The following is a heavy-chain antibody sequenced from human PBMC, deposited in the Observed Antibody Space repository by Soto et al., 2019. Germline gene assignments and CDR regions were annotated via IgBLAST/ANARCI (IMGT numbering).Heavy chain of an antibody. V-gene: IGHV3-21*01. CDR1: GFTFSSYS. CDR3: ARDPLATADYYYYYMDV. D-gene: IGHD6-13*01. CDR2: ISSSSTYI. J-gene: IGHJ6*03. Sequence: GGSLRLSCAASGFTFSSYSMNWVRQAPGKGLEWVSSISSSSTYIYYADSVKGRFTISRDNAKNSLYLQMNSLRAEDTAVYYCARDPLATADYYYYYMDVWGKGTTVTVSS.